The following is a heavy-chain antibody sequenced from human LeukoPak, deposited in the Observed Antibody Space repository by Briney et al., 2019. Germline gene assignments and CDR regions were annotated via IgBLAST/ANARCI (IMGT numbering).Heavy chain of an antibody. CDR2: IRYDGSIK. CDR3: AKDTIKVTTIRRVPHYMDV. J-gene: IGHJ6*03. CDR1: GLTFSNYG. Sequence: GGSLRLSCAASGLTFSNYGVHWVRQAPGKGLEWVAFIRYDGSIKYYADSVKGRFTISRDNSKNTLYLQMSSLRAEDTAVYYCAKDTIKVTTIRRVPHYMDVWGKGTTVTISS. V-gene: IGHV3-30*02. D-gene: IGHD5-12*01.